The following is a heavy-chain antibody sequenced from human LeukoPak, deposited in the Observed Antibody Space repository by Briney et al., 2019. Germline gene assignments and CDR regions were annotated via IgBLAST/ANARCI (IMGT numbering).Heavy chain of an antibody. D-gene: IGHD3-22*01. CDR1: GFTFSSYS. J-gene: IGHJ3*02. V-gene: IGHV3-48*04. CDR3: ARADGDSSGYYGAFDI. CDR2: ISSSSSTI. Sequence: GGSLRLSCAASGFTFSSYSMNWVRQAPGKGLEWVSYISSSSSTIYYADSVKGRFTISRDNAKNSLYLQMNSLRAEDTAVYYCARADGDSSGYYGAFDIWGQGTMVTVSS.